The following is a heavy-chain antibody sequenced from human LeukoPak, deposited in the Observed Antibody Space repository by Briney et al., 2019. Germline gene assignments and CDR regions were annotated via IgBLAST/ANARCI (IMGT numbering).Heavy chain of an antibody. V-gene: IGHV3-30*18. Sequence: PGGSLRLSCVASGFTFTNHGMHWVRQAPGKGLEWVAVISYEGSIKYHGDSVEGRFTISRDNPKNTLYLQMNSLRPEDTAVYYCAKSGSQYHKLSHYYYYGMDVWGQGTTVTVSS. D-gene: IGHD2-2*01. CDR1: GFTFTNHG. CDR3: AKSGSQYHKLSHYYYYGMDV. CDR2: ISYEGSIK. J-gene: IGHJ6*02.